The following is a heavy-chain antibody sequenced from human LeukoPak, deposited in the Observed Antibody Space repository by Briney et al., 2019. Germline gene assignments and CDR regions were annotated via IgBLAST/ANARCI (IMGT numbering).Heavy chain of an antibody. D-gene: IGHD3-22*01. CDR1: GGSISVSDYY. CDR3: ARDGDISGLVGDLYFDS. V-gene: IGHV4-39*07. Sequence: SETLSLTCTVSGGSISVSDYYWGWIRQPPGKGLERIGSLSSSGSTFYNPSLRSRATLSLDTSKNEFSLMLSFVTAADTAVYYCARDGDISGLVGDLYFDSWGQGALVTVSS. CDR2: LSSSGST. J-gene: IGHJ4*02.